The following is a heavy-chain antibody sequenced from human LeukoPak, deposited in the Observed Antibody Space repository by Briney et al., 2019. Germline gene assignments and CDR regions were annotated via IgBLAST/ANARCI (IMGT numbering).Heavy chain of an antibody. J-gene: IGHJ4*02. CDR3: ARGGIVWFATTDY. CDR2: ISGDNGNT. D-gene: IGHD3-10*01. V-gene: IGHV1-18*01. CDR1: GYTFISFD. Sequence: ASVKVSCKASGYTFISFDISWVRQAPGQGLEWMGWISGDNGNTNYAQKLQGRVTMTTDTSTSTAYMELRSLRSDDTAVYYCARGGIVWFATTDYWGQGTLVAVSS.